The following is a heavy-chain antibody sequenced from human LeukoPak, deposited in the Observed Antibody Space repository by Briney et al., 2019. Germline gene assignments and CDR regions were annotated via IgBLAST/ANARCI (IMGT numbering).Heavy chain of an antibody. CDR1: GGSIGTYY. V-gene: IGHV4-59*08. Sequence: SETLSLTCTVSGGSIGTYYWGWVQQPPGKGLECLAYIYGSGGTNYNPSLNSRVTISLDTANNQFSLNLSSVTAADTAVYYCARHAGQWPAFHGFDIWGQGTMVTVSS. D-gene: IGHD6-19*01. CDR3: ARHAGQWPAFHGFDI. CDR2: IYGSGGT. J-gene: IGHJ3*02.